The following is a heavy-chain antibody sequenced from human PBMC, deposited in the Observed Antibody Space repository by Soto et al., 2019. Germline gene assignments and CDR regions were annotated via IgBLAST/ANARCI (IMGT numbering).Heavy chain of an antibody. J-gene: IGHJ5*02. D-gene: IGHD4-4*01. Sequence: QVQLVQSGAAVKKPGASVKVSCKASGYTFTSYGISWVRQAPGQGLEWMGWISAYNGNTNYAQKLQGRVTMTTDTSTSTAYMELRSLRSDDTAVYYCARARPHDYSNSWFDPWGQGTLVTVSS. CDR3: ARARPHDYSNSWFDP. CDR2: ISAYNGNT. V-gene: IGHV1-18*01. CDR1: GYTFTSYG.